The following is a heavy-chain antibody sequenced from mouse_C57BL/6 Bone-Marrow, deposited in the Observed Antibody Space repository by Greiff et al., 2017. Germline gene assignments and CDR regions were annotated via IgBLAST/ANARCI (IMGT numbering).Heavy chain of an antibody. D-gene: IGHD1-1*01. J-gene: IGHJ2*01. CDR1: GYTFTSYW. V-gene: IGHV1-59*01. Sequence: QVQLQQPGAELVRPGTSVKLSCKASGYTFTSYWMHWVKQRPGQGLEWIGVIDPSDSYTNYNQKFKAKATLTVDTSSSTAYMQLSSLTSEDSAVYYCASLYYYGSRYFDYWGQGTTLTVSS. CDR2: IDPSDSYT. CDR3: ASLYYYGSRYFDY.